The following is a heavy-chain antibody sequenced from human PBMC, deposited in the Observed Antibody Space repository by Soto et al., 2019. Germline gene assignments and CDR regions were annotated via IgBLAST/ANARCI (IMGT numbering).Heavy chain of an antibody. V-gene: IGHV3-11*01. CDR3: VRPYYSSSWFPFDR. CDR1: GFDFGDYD. J-gene: IGHJ4*02. Sequence: PGGSLRLSCTASGFDFGDYDMSWIRQAPGKGLEWVSDIDSGDGTTYYTDSVKGRFTISRDNAKKTVYLQMSSLRVEDTALYYCVRPYYSSSWFPFDRWGQGTLVTVSS. D-gene: IGHD6-13*01. CDR2: IDSGDGTT.